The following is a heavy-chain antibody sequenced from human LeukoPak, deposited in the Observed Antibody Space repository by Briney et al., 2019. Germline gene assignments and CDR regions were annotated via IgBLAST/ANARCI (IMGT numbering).Heavy chain of an antibody. D-gene: IGHD5-12*01. J-gene: IGHJ3*02. V-gene: IGHV3-33*01. CDR3: ARDLLVDIVATTSPYAFDI. Sequence: GGSLRLSCAASGFTFSSYGMHWVRQAPGKGLEWVAVIWYDGSNKYYADSVKGRFTISRDNSKNTLYLQMNSLRAEDTAVYYCARDLLVDIVATTSPYAFDIWGQGTMVTVSS. CDR2: IWYDGSNK. CDR1: GFTFSSYG.